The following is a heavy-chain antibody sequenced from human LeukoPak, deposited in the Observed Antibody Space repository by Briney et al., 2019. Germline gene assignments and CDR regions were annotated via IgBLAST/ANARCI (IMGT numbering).Heavy chain of an antibody. CDR1: GFTFDDYG. CDR2: INWNGGST. J-gene: IGHJ4*02. D-gene: IGHD2-21*01. CDR3: ATAPTEDGDGSSPGY. Sequence: GGSLRLSCAASGFTFDDYGMSWVRQAPGKGLEWVSGINWNGGSTGYADSVKGRFTVSRDNAQNSLFLQMNSLRAEDTAVYYCATAPTEDGDGSSPGYWGQGTLVTVSS. V-gene: IGHV3-20*04.